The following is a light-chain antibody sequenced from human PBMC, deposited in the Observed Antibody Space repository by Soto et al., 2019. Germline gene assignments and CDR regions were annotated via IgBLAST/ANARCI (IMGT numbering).Light chain of an antibody. V-gene: IGKV3-20*01. J-gene: IGKJ5*01. CDR3: QQYGTSIT. CDR1: QSFSSSY. CDR2: GAS. Sequence: EIVLTQSPGTLSLSPGERATLSCRASQSFSSSYLAWYQQKPGQAPRLLIYGASSRATGIPDRFSGTGSGTAFTLTISRLEPEVFAVYYCQQYGTSITFGQGTRLEI.